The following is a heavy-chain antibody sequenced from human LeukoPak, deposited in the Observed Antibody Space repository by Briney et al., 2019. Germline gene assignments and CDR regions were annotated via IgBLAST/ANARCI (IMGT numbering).Heavy chain of an antibody. V-gene: IGHV1-69*13. Sequence: ASVKVSCKASGGTFSSYAISWVRQAPGQGLEWMGGIIPIFGTANYAQKFQGRVTITADESTSTAYMELSSLRSEDTAVYYCARDLGDYGGLDYWGQGTLVIVSS. CDR3: ARDLGDYGGLDY. CDR2: IIPIFGTA. D-gene: IGHD3-16*01. J-gene: IGHJ4*02. CDR1: GGTFSSYA.